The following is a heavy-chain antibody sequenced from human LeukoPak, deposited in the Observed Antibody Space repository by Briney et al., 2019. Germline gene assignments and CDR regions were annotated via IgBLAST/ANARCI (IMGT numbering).Heavy chain of an antibody. Sequence: ATVKVSCKASGYTFTSYGISWVRQAPGQGLEWMGWISVYNGNTNYAQKLQGRVTMTTDTSTSTAYMELRSLRSDDTAVYYCARNFYDSSGYYSAFDIWGQGTMVTVS. CDR2: ISVYNGNT. V-gene: IGHV1-18*01. CDR3: ARNFYDSSGYYSAFDI. CDR1: GYTFTSYG. J-gene: IGHJ3*02. D-gene: IGHD3-22*01.